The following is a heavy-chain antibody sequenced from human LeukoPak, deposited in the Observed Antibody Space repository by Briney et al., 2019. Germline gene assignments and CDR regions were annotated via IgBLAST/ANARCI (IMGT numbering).Heavy chain of an antibody. D-gene: IGHD2-21*02. Sequence: ASVKVSCKASGGTFSNYAISWVRQAPGQGLEWMGRIIPILGIANYAQKFQGRVTITADKSTSTAYMELSSLRSEDTAVYYCAKENSEHIGEVTAARGTHSAFEIWGQGTMVTVSS. CDR1: GGTFSNYA. CDR2: IIPILGIA. V-gene: IGHV1-69*04. J-gene: IGHJ3*02. CDR3: AKENSEHIGEVTAARGTHSAFEI.